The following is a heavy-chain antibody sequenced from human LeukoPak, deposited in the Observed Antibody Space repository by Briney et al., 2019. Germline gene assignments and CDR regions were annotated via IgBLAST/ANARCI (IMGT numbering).Heavy chain of an antibody. J-gene: IGHJ6*02. Sequence: GGSLRLSCVASGFTFSSYAVHWVRQAPGKGLEWVAVISYDGSNRYYADSVKGRFTISRDNSKNTLYLQMNSLRTEDTAVYYCAREMGGSYYYYYYGMDVWGQGTTVTVSS. CDR2: ISYDGSNR. V-gene: IGHV3-30-3*01. CDR1: GFTFSSYA. CDR3: AREMGGSYYYYYYGMDV. D-gene: IGHD1-26*01.